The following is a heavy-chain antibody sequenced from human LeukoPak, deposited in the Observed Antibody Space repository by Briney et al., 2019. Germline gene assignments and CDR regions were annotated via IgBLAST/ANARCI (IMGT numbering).Heavy chain of an antibody. CDR2: IYYSGST. V-gene: IGHV4-30-4*01. D-gene: IGHD1-26*01. Sequence: SETLSPTCTVSGGSISSGDYYWSWIRQPPGKGLEWIGYIYYSGSTYYNPSLKSRVTISVDTSKNQFSLKLSSVTAADTAVYYCARHEWVPAFDIWGQGTMVTVSS. J-gene: IGHJ3*02. CDR1: GGSISSGDYY. CDR3: ARHEWVPAFDI.